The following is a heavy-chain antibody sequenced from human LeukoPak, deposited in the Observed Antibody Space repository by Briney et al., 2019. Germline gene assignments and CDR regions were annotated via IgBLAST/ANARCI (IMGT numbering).Heavy chain of an antibody. V-gene: IGHV1-2*02. CDR3: ASFLGYSYGWGY. J-gene: IGHJ4*02. D-gene: IGHD5-18*01. CDR1: GYTFTGYY. Sequence: ASVKVCCKASGYTFTGYYMHWVRQAPGQGLEWMGWINPNSGGTNYAQKFQGRVTMTRDTSISTAYMELSRLRSDDTAVYYCASFLGYSYGWGYWGQGTLVTVSS. CDR2: INPNSGGT.